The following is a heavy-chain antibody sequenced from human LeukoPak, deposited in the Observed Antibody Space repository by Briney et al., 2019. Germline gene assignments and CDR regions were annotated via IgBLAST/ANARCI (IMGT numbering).Heavy chain of an antibody. D-gene: IGHD6-19*01. CDR3: ARSIGRALMGIAVAGTGMEY. CDR2: IYHSGST. CDR1: GYSISSGYY. J-gene: IGHJ4*02. V-gene: IGHV4-38-2*02. Sequence: SETLSLTCNVSGYSISSGYYWGWIRQPPGKGLEWIGSIYHSGSTYYNPSLKSRVTISVDTSKNQFSLKLSSVTAADTAVYYCARSIGRALMGIAVAGTGMEYWGQGTLVTVSS.